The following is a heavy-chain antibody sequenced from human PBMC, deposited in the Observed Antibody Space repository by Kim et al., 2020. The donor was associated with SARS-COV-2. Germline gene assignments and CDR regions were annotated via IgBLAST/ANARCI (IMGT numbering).Heavy chain of an antibody. V-gene: IGHV1-69*13. Sequence: SVTVSCKASGGTFSSYAISWVRQAPGQGLEWMGGIIPIFGTANYVQKFQGRVTITADESTSTAYMELSSLRSEDTAVYYCARAVVPAAIWVRRSEYFQHWGQGTLVTVSS. CDR2: IIPIFGTA. D-gene: IGHD2-2*01. CDR1: GGTFSSYA. CDR3: ARAVVPAAIWVRRSEYFQH. J-gene: IGHJ1*01.